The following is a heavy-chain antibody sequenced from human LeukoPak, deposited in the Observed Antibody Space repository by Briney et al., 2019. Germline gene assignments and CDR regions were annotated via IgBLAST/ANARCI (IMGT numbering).Heavy chain of an antibody. Sequence: GASVKVSCKASGYTFTSYAMNWVRQAPRQGLEWMGWINTNTGNPTYAQGFTGRFVFSLDTSVSTAYLQISSLKAEDTAVYYCARDRQQWLENWFDPWGQGTLVTVSS. CDR2: INTNTGNP. CDR1: GYTFTSYA. V-gene: IGHV7-4-1*02. J-gene: IGHJ5*02. CDR3: ARDRQQWLENWFDP. D-gene: IGHD6-19*01.